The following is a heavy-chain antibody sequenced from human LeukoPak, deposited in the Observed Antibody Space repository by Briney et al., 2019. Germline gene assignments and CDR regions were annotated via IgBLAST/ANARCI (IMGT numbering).Heavy chain of an antibody. CDR1: GFTLGSYT. D-gene: IGHD3-3*02. CDR3: ARAVISIFDN. J-gene: IGHJ4*02. Sequence: GGSLRLSCAASGFTLGSYTMNWVRQAPGKGPEWVSYISSSSSTIQYADSVKGRFTISRDNAENSLYLQMNSLGVEDTAVYYCARAVISIFDNWGQGTLVTVSS. V-gene: IGHV3-48*01. CDR2: ISSSSSTI.